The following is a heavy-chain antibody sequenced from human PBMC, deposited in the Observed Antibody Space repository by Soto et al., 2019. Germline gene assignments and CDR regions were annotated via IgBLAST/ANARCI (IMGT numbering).Heavy chain of an antibody. D-gene: IGHD2-15*01. CDR3: ARDLRGGTGPFDY. CDR2: FRSITYGGTT. V-gene: IGHV3-49*05. J-gene: IGHJ4*02. CDR1: GFTFGDYD. Sequence: KPGGSLRLSCTASGFTFGDYDLSWFRQAPGKGLEWVGSFRSITYGGTTEYAASVRGRFTISRDDSKSIAYLQMNSLRTEDTAVYYWARDLRGGTGPFDYWGQGTLVTVSS.